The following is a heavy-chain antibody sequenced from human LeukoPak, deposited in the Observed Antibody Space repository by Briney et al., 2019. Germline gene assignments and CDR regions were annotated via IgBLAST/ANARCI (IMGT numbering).Heavy chain of an antibody. J-gene: IGHJ4*02. CDR3: AREGVVRGVILDY. CDR2: IYSGGRT. Sequence: GGSLRLSCAASGFSVSDNYMSWVRQAPGKGLEWDSVIYSGGRTYYADSVKGRFTISRDNSKNTLYLQMNSLRAEDTAVYYCAREGVVRGVILDYWGQGTLVTVSS. CDR1: GFSVSDNY. D-gene: IGHD3-10*01. V-gene: IGHV3-53*01.